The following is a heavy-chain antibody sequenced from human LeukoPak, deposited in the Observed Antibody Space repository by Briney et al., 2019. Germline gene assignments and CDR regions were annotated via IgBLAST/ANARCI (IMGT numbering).Heavy chain of an antibody. CDR1: GFSLSTSGVG. CDR2: IYWNDDK. V-gene: IGHV2-5*01. CDR3: AGRGSGSYYAPFFAIL. J-gene: IGHJ4*02. Sequence: SGPTLVNPTQTLTLTCTFSGFSLSTSGVGVGWIRQPPGKALEWLALIYWNDDKRYSPSLKSRLTITKDTSKNQVVLTMTNMDPVDTATYYCAGRGSGSYYAPFFAILWGQGTLVTVSS. D-gene: IGHD3-10*01.